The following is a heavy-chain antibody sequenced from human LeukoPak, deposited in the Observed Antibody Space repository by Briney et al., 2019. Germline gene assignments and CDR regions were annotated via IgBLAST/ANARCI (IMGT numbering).Heavy chain of an antibody. Sequence: GGSLRLSCAASEFTFPSYVLSWVRQAPGKGLEWVSVISGSGGSTYYADSVKGRFTISRDNSKNTLYLQMNRLRAEDTAVYYCARQGIAAAGTIDYWGQGTLVTVSS. V-gene: IGHV3-23*01. D-gene: IGHD6-13*01. CDR1: EFTFPSYV. CDR2: ISGSGGST. CDR3: ARQGIAAAGTIDY. J-gene: IGHJ4*02.